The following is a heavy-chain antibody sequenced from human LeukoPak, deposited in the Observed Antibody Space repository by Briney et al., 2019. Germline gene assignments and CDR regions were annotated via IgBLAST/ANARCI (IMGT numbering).Heavy chain of an antibody. CDR2: IKHDGSEK. D-gene: IGHD3-3*01. Sequence: GGSLRLSCAASGFTFSSYSMNWVRQAPGKGLEWVASIKHDGSEKYYVDSVRGRFTISRDNTMNSLYLQMSSLRAEDTAVYYCATDKGWRTSGYYLYYFEYWGQGTLVTYSS. J-gene: IGHJ4*02. CDR3: ATDKGWRTSGYYLYYFEY. CDR1: GFTFSSYS. V-gene: IGHV3-7*01.